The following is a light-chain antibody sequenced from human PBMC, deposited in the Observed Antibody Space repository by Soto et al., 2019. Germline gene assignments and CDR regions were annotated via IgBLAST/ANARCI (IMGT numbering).Light chain of an antibody. Sequence: QRNQSPTSRSSSVGGRVTITCRASQSISSYLNCYQQKPGNAPKLLIYKASSLESVFPSRFSGSGSGTEFTLTINIQQPDDFATYYFQHEKTYPWTFGQGTKLEIK. V-gene: IGKV1-5*03. CDR1: QSISSY. CDR2: KAS. J-gene: IGKJ1*01. CDR3: QHEKTYPWT.